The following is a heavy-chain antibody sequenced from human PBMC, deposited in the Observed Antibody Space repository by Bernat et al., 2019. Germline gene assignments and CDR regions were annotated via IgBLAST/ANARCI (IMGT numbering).Heavy chain of an antibody. CDR3: ARGTSTSAPYMDV. CDR1: GFTFSDYY. V-gene: IGHV3-11*05. J-gene: IGHJ6*03. Sequence: VQLVESGGGLVQPGGSLRLSCASSGFTFSDYYMSWIRQAPGKGLDWVSYISSSSSYTNYAEDVKGGFTISRDSAKNSLYLEMNSLRAEDTAVYYCARGTSTSAPYMDVWGKGTTVTVSS. CDR2: ISSSSSYT.